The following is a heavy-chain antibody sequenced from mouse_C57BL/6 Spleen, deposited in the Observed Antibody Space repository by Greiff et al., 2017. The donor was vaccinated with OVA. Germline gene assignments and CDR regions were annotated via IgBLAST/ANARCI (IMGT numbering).Heavy chain of an antibody. CDR2: INPGSGGT. D-gene: IGHD2-2*01. J-gene: IGHJ3*01. Sequence: VQLQQSGAELVRPGTSVKVSCKASGYAFTNYLIEWVKQRPGQGLEWIGVINPGSGGTNYNEKFKGKATLTADKSSSTAYMQLSSLTSEDSAVYFCAREGGYAWFAYWGQGTLVTVSA. CDR1: GYAFTNYL. V-gene: IGHV1-54*01. CDR3: AREGGYAWFAY.